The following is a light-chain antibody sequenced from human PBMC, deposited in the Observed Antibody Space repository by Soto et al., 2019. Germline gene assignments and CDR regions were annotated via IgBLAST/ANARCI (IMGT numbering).Light chain of an antibody. V-gene: IGKV3-11*01. CDR1: QNLHSF. J-gene: IGKJ5*01. Sequence: EIVLTQSPATLSVSPGERVPPSRRASQNLHSFLNWYQQRPGQAPRPLIYDGSKRPAGVPDRISGDGSGTDYTLTISSLEPEDFAVYYCQQRTRWPMTFGQGTRLEIK. CDR3: QQRTRWPMT. CDR2: DGS.